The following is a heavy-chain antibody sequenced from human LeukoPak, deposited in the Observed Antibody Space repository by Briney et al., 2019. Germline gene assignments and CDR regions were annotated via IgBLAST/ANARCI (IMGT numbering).Heavy chain of an antibody. D-gene: IGHD5-12*01. CDR2: ISAYNGNT. V-gene: IGHV1-18*04. CDR3: ARAPLVAYYFDY. J-gene: IGHJ4*02. CDR1: GYTFTGYY. Sequence: ASVKVSCKTSGYTFTGYYMHWVRQAPGQGLEWMGWISAYNGNTNYAQKLQGRVTMTTDTSTSTAYMELRSLRSDDTAVYYCARAPLVAYYFDYWGQGTLVTVSS.